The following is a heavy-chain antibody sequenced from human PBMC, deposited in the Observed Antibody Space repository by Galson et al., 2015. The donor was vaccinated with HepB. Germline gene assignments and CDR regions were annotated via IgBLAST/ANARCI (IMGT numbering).Heavy chain of an antibody. CDR3: AIARVLPGATLDY. V-gene: IGHV1-46*03. CDR1: GYTFTSYY. D-gene: IGHD1-26*01. J-gene: IGHJ4*02. Sequence: SVKVSCKASGYTFTSYYMHWVRQAPGQGLEWMGIINPSGGSTSYAQKFQGRVTMTRDTSTSTVYMELSSLRSEDTAVYYCAIARVLPGATLDYWGQGTLVTVSS. CDR2: INPSGGST.